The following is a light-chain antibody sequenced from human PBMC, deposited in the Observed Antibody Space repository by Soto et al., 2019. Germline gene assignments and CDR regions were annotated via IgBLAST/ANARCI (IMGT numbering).Light chain of an antibody. V-gene: IGKV1-39*01. CDR3: QQSESIPTT. Sequence: DTQMTQAPSSLSASVGDRRTRTYRATQSITRNLNWYHQKPGKTPKLLIYTTSTLQSGVPLGFSGSGSGADFTLTISSLQPEDFETYYCQQSESIPTTFGQGTRVEI. J-gene: IGKJ5*01. CDR2: TTS. CDR1: QSITRN.